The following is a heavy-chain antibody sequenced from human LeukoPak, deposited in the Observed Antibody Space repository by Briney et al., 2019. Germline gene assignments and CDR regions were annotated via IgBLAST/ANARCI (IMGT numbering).Heavy chain of an antibody. CDR1: GFTFDDYA. CDR3: AKDAYCSSTSCYYMDV. CDR2: ISWDGGST. Sequence: GGSLRLSCAASGFTFDDYAMHWVRQAPGKGLEWVSLISWDGGSTYYADSVKGRFTIPRDNSKNSLYLQMNSLRAEDTALYYCAKDAYCSSTSCYYMDVWGKGTTVTVSS. J-gene: IGHJ6*03. V-gene: IGHV3-43D*04. D-gene: IGHD2-2*01.